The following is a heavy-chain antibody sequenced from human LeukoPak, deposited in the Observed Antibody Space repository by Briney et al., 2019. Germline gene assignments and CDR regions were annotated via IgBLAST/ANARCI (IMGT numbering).Heavy chain of an antibody. CDR1: GGSINSYY. Sequence: SETLSLTCTVSGGSINSYYWSWIRQPPGKGLEWIAYIYYSGSTSYNPSLKSRVTISVDTSKNQFSLKLSSVTAADTAVYYCASYLWGTAYYFDYWGQGTLVTVSS. V-gene: IGHV4-59*08. J-gene: IGHJ4*02. CDR2: IYYSGST. CDR3: ASYLWGTAYYFDY. D-gene: IGHD7-27*01.